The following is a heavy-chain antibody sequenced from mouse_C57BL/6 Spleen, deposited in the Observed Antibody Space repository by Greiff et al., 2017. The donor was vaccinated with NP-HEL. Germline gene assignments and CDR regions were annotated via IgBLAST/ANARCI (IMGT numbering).Heavy chain of an antibody. CDR2: INPNYGTT. D-gene: IGHD2-5*01. CDR1: GYSFTDYN. V-gene: IGHV1-39*01. J-gene: IGHJ4*01. CDR3: AREAYYSNYYYAMDY. Sequence: VHVKQSGPELVKPGASVKISCKASGYSFTDYNMNWVKQSNGKSLEWIGVINPNYGTTSYNQKFKGKATLTVDQSSSTAYMQLNSLTSEDSAVYYCAREAYYSNYYYAMDYWGQGTSVTVSS.